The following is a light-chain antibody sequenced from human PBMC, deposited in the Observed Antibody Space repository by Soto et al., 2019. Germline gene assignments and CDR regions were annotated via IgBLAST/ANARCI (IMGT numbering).Light chain of an antibody. CDR3: QQRSNWPPWT. CDR1: QSVSSY. J-gene: IGKJ1*01. CDR2: DAS. V-gene: IGKV3-11*01. Sequence: EIVLTQSPATLSLSRGERATLSCRASQSVSSYLAWYQQKPGQAPRLLIYDASNRATGIPARFSGSGSGTDFTLTISSLEPEDFAVYYCQQRSNWPPWTFGQGTK.